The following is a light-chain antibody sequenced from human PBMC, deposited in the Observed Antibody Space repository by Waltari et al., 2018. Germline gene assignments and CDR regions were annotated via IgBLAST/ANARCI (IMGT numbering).Light chain of an antibody. V-gene: IGKV3-15*01. J-gene: IGKJ4*01. CDR3: QQYNRWPPLT. Sequence: DILMTQSPAALSVSPGERATFSCRASQSISSNLAWYQQKPGQAPRLLIFDASTRATGGPARFRGSGSGTEFTLTISSLQSEDSAIYYCQQYNRWPPLTFGGGTKVEIK. CDR2: DAS. CDR1: QSISSN.